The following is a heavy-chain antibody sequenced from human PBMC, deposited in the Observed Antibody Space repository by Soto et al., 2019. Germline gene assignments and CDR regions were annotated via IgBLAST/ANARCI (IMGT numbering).Heavy chain of an antibody. Sequence: EVQLVESGGGLVKPGGSLRLSCAASGFTFSSYGMNWVRQAPGKGLEWVSSISSSSSYIYYADSVKGRFTFSRDNAKSSLILQMNRRWAQDSDLYYWGGEGGKGGGGYFDLWGRGTLVTVSS. CDR3: GGEGGKGGGGYFDL. CDR2: ISSSSSYI. V-gene: IGHV3-21*01. J-gene: IGHJ2*01. D-gene: IGHD3-16*01. CDR1: GFTFSSYG.